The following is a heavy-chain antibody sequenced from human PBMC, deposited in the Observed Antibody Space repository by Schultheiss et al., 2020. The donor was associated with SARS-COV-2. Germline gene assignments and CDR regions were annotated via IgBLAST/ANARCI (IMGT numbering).Heavy chain of an antibody. V-gene: IGHV3-23*01. CDR3: ARDRGVIPEDYFDY. CDR1: GFTFSSYA. D-gene: IGHD2-21*01. J-gene: IGHJ4*02. Sequence: GGSLRLSCAASGFTFSSYAMSWVRQAPGKGLEWVSAISGSGGSTYYADSVKGRFTISRDNSKNMLYLQMNSLRAEDTALYYCARDRGVIPEDYFDYWGQGTLVTVSS. CDR2: ISGSGGST.